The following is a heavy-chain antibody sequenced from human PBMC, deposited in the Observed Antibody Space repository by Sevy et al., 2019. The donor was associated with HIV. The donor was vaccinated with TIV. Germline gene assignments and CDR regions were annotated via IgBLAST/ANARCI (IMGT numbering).Heavy chain of an antibody. CDR3: ARDVGGGYFDY. V-gene: IGHV3-7*03. CDR1: GFTFNNFW. J-gene: IGHJ4*01. D-gene: IGHD3-16*01. Sequence: GGSLRLSCVASGFTFNNFWMAWVRQAPGKGLEWFANIKPDGSESNHVGSVKGRFTMSRANAKNSLYLQMNSLTAEDPAVYYCARDVGGGYFDYWGQGTLVTVSS. CDR2: IKPDGSES.